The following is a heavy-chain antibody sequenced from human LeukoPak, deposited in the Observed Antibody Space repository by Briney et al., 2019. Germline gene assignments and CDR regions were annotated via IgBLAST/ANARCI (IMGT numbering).Heavy chain of an antibody. Sequence: GASVKVSCKASGGTFSSYAISWVRQAPGQGLEWMGGIIPIFGTANYAQKFQDRVTITTDESTSTAYMELSSLRSEDTAVYYCATKSLYSSSSMYYYWGQGTLVTVSS. J-gene: IGHJ4*02. CDR2: IIPIFGTA. CDR3: ATKSLYSSSSMYYY. D-gene: IGHD6-6*01. CDR1: GGTFSSYA. V-gene: IGHV1-69*05.